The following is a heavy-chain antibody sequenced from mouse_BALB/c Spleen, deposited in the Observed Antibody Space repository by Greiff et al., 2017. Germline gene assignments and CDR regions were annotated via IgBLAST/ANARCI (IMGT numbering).Heavy chain of an antibody. Sequence: EVKLQESGPGLVKPSQSLSLTCTVTGYSITSDYAWNWIRQFPGNKLEWMGYISYSGSTSYNPSLKSRISITRDTSKNQFFLQLNSVTTEDTATYYCARYEGRRYAMDYWGQGTSVTVSS. J-gene: IGHJ4*01. CDR3: ARYEGRRYAMDY. CDR2: ISYSGST. CDR1: GYSITSDYA. D-gene: IGHD2-3*01. V-gene: IGHV3-2*02.